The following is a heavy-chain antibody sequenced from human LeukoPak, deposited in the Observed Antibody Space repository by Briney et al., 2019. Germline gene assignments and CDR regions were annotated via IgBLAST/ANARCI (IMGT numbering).Heavy chain of an antibody. CDR2: IKQDGSEK. CDR3: ARDTGASSSTNYFDY. Sequence: GGSLRLSCAASGFTFSSYWMSWVCQAPGKGLEWVANIKQDGSEKYYVDSVKGRFTISRDNAKNSLYLQMNSLRAEDTAVYYCARDTGASSSTNYFDYWGQGTLVTVSS. CDR1: GFTFSSYW. D-gene: IGHD6-6*01. J-gene: IGHJ4*02. V-gene: IGHV3-7*03.